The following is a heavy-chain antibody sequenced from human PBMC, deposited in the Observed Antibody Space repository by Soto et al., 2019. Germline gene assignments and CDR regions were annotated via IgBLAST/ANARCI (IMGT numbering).Heavy chain of an antibody. CDR1: GFIFTNYA. J-gene: IGHJ3*01. V-gene: IGHV3-23*01. CDR2: FGGRGSSA. D-gene: IGHD5-12*01. Sequence: GGSLRLSCAASGFIFTNYAMNWVRQAPGKGLEWVSVFGGRGSSAYYADSVQGRFTISRDNSKNTLSLQMSSLTADDTAIYYCVREGRGSFDFWGRGTMVTVSS. CDR3: VREGRGSFDF.